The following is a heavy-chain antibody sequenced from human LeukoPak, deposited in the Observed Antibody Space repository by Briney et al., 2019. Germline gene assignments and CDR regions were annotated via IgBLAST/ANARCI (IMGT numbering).Heavy chain of an antibody. CDR1: GGSISSGGYY. V-gene: IGHV4-30-2*01. D-gene: IGHD6-13*01. Sequence: PSETLSLTCTVSGGSISSGGYYWSWIRQPPGKGLEWIGYTYHSGSTYYNPSLKSRVTISVDRSKNQFSLKLSSVTAADTAVYYCARDDHAIAAAGTMAFDIWGQGTMVTVSS. J-gene: IGHJ3*02. CDR2: TYHSGST. CDR3: ARDDHAIAAAGTMAFDI.